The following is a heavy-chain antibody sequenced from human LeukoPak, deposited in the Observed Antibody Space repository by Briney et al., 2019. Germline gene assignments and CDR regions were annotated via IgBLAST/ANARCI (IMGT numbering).Heavy chain of an antibody. CDR2: ISSSGSTI. V-gene: IGHV3-48*04. CDR3: ARDSEFPDY. J-gene: IGHJ4*02. CDR1: RFTFSSYS. Sequence: PGGSLRLSCAASRFTFSSYSMNWVRQAPGKGLEWVSYISSSGSTIYYADSVKGRFTISRDNAKNSLYLQMNSRRAEDTAVYYCARDSEFPDYWGQGTLVTVSS.